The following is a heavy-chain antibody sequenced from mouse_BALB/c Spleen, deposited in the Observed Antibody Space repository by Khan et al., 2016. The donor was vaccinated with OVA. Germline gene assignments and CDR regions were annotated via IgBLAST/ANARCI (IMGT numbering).Heavy chain of an antibody. V-gene: IGHV3-2*02. CDR1: GYSITSGYA. Sequence: EVQLQESGPGLVKPSQSLSLTCTVTGYSITSGYAWNWIRQFPGNKLEWMGYISYSGVTSYTPSLKSRISITRDTSKNQFFLQLNSVTTEETATYYCEKGNYYGYYFGYWGQGTTLPVSS. D-gene: IGHD1-1*01. CDR3: EKGNYYGYYFGY. CDR2: ISYSGVT. J-gene: IGHJ2*01.